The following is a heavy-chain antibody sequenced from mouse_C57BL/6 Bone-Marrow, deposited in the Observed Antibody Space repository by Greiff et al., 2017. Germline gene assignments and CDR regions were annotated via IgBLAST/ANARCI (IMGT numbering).Heavy chain of an antibody. CDR3: ARRGTMITGGYYAMDY. CDR1: GFSLTSYG. Sequence: QVQLKESGPGLVQPSQSLSITCTVSGFSLTSYGVHWVRQSPGKGLEWLGVIWSGGSTDYNAAFISRLSISKDNSKSQVFFKMNSLQADDTAIYYCARRGTMITGGYYAMDYWGQGTSVTVSS. D-gene: IGHD2-4*01. CDR2: IWSGGST. J-gene: IGHJ4*01. V-gene: IGHV2-2*01.